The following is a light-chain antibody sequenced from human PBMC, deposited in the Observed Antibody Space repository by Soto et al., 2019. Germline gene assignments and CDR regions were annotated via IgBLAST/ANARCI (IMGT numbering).Light chain of an antibody. CDR2: GAS. Sequence: EIRLTQSPGTLSLSKGERAILSCRASQSVSSSLAWYRQKPGQAPRLLIYGASSRATGIPDRFSGSGSGTDFTLTISRLEPEDFAVYYCQQYAALPSTFGQGTRLEIK. V-gene: IGKV3-20*01. J-gene: IGKJ5*01. CDR1: QSVSSS. CDR3: QQYAALPST.